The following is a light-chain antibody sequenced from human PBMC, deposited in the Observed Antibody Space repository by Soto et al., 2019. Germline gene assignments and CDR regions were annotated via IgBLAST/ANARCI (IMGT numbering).Light chain of an antibody. J-gene: IGKJ3*01. Sequence: DIQMTQSPSSLSASVGDRVTITCRASQGISNSLAWYQQKPGRGPKLLIYAASTLQSGVPSRFSGSGSGSDFTLTISSLKPDDVETYYCQKYNSAPYTFGPGTKVDVK. CDR3: QKYNSAPYT. V-gene: IGKV1-27*01. CDR1: QGISNS. CDR2: AAS.